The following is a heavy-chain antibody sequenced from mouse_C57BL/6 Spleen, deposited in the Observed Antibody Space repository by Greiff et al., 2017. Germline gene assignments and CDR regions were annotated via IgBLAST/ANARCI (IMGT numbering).Heavy chain of an antibody. CDR2: IYPGSGST. Sequence: QVQLQQSGAELVKPGASVKMSCKASGYTFTSYWITWVKQRPGQGLEWIGDIYPGSGSTNYNEKFKSKATLSVDTSSSTAYMQLSSLTSEDSAVYYCARPYYYGGMDYWGQGTSVTVSS. V-gene: IGHV1-55*01. CDR3: ARPYYYGGMDY. CDR1: GYTFTSYW. J-gene: IGHJ4*01. D-gene: IGHD1-1*01.